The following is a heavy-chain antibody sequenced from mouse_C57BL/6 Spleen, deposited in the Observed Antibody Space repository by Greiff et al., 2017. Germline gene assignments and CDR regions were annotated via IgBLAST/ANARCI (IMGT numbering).Heavy chain of an antibody. Sequence: QVQLQQPGAELVKPGASVKMSCKASGYTFTSYWITWVKQRPGQGLEWIGDIYPGSGSTNYNEKFKSKATLTVDTSSSTAYMQLSSLTSEDSAVYYCASSRGGTWAWFAYWGQGTLVTVSA. CDR2: IYPGSGST. CDR3: ASSRGGTWAWFAY. V-gene: IGHV1-55*01. J-gene: IGHJ3*01. D-gene: IGHD4-1*01. CDR1: GYTFTSYW.